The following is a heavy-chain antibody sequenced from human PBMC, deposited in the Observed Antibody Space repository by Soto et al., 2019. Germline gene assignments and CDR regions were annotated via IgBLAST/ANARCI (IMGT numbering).Heavy chain of an antibody. V-gene: IGHV3-23*01. J-gene: IGHJ4*02. CDR2: ISGSGGST. CDR3: AKDRPWIQLWLPGSYFDY. D-gene: IGHD5-18*01. CDR1: GFTFSSYA. Sequence: GGSLRLSCAASGFTFSSYAMSWVRQAPGKGLEWVSAISGSGGSTYYADSVKGRFTISRDNSKNTLYLQMNSLRAEDTAVYYCAKDRPWIQLWLPGSYFDYWGQGTLVTVSS.